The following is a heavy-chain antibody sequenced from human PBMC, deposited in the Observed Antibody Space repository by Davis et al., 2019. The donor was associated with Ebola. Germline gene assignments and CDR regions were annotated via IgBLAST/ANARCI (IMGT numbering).Heavy chain of an antibody. J-gene: IGHJ2*01. CDR2: ISRSTSYI. D-gene: IGHD2-21*02. V-gene: IGHV3-21*01. CDR3: ARDDKYDFLFGYFDL. Sequence: GESLKISCAASGFTFSTYGMHWVRQAPGKGLEWVSSISRSTSYINYADSVKGRFTISRDNAENSLYLQMNSLRAEDTAVYYCARDDKYDFLFGYFDLWGRGTLVTVSS. CDR1: GFTFSTYG.